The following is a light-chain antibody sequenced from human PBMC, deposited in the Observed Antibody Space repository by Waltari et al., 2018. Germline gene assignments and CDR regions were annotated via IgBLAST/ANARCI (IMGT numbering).Light chain of an antibody. CDR2: ASS. J-gene: IGKJ1*01. CDR3: QKNEALPAT. V-gene: IGKV3-20*01. Sequence: EIVLTQSPATLSLSPEERATLSCRASQSIGKYLIWYQQKPCQAPRLLIYASSIRATGIPDRFSGSGSGTDFSLTISSLEPEDFAVYYCQKNEALPATFGQGTKVEIK. CDR1: QSIGKY.